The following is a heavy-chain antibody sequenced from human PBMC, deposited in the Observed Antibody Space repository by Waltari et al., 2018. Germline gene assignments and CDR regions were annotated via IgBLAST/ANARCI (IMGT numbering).Heavy chain of an antibody. CDR3: AHRAYYDFWSGLFDY. Sequence: QITLTESGPTLVKPTQTLTLTCTFSGFSLSTSGVGVGWFRQPPGKSLEWLALIYWNDDKRYSPSLKSRLTITKDTSKNQVVLTMTNMDPVDTATYYCAHRAYYDFWSGLFDYWGQGTLVTVSS. CDR1: GFSLSTSGVG. D-gene: IGHD3-3*01. CDR2: IYWNDDK. V-gene: IGHV2-5*01. J-gene: IGHJ4*02.